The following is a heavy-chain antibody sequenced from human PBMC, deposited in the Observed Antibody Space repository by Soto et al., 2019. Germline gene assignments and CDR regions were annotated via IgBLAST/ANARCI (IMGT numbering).Heavy chain of an antibody. D-gene: IGHD3-16*01. CDR2: ISGSGGST. CDR3: ACTWGRKYMDV. Sequence: GESLKISCAASGFTFSSYAMSWVRQAPGKGLEWASAISGSGGSTYYADSVKGRFTISRDNSKNTLYLQMNSLRAEDTAVYYCACTWGRKYMDVWGKGTTVTVSS. CDR1: GFTFSSYA. V-gene: IGHV3-23*01. J-gene: IGHJ6*03.